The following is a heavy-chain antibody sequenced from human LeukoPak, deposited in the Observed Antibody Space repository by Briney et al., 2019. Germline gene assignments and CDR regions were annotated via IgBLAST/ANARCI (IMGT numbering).Heavy chain of an antibody. CDR2: ISYDGSNK. CDR3: ARGWGGDSVFDY. CDR1: GFTFSSYG. V-gene: IGHV3-30*03. D-gene: IGHD3-16*01. Sequence: GGSLRLSCAASGFTFSSYGMHWVRQAPGKGLEWVAVISYDGSNKYYADSVKGRFTISRDNSKNTLYLQMNSLRAEDTAVYYCARGWGGDSVFDYWGQGTLVTVSS. J-gene: IGHJ4*02.